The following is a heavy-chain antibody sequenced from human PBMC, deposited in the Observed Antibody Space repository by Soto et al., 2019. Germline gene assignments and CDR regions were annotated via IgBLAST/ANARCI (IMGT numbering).Heavy chain of an antibody. V-gene: IGHV3-23*01. Sequence: PGGSLRLSCAASGFTFSTYAMAWVRQAPGKGLEWVSGVSASGLNTDYADPVKGRFSISRDNSKNTLYLHMKSLRAEDTAVYYCASSTSGWYFDYWGQGTVVTVSS. D-gene: IGHD6-19*01. J-gene: IGHJ4*02. CDR2: VSASGLNT. CDR1: GFTFSTYA. CDR3: ASSTSGWYFDY.